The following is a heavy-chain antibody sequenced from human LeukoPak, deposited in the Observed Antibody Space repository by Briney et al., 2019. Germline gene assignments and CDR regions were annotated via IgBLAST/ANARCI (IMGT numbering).Heavy chain of an antibody. V-gene: IGHV4-61*02. D-gene: IGHD3-10*01. CDR1: GGSISSGSYY. J-gene: IGHJ4*02. CDR3: ARDNYYGSGSYRGFDY. CDR2: IYTSGST. Sequence: SQTLSLTCTVSGGSISSGSYYWSWIRQPAGKGLEWIGRIYTSGSTNYNPSLKSRVTISVDTSKNQFSLKLSSVTAADTAVYYCARDNYYGSGSYRGFDYWGQGTLVTVSS.